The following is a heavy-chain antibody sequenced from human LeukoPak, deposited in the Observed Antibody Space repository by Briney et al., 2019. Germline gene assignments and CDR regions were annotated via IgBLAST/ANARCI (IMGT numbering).Heavy chain of an antibody. CDR2: IIPIFGTA. D-gene: IGHD6-6*01. CDR3: AGSSSSGWFDP. CDR1: GGTFSSYA. J-gene: IGHJ5*02. V-gene: IGHV1-69*05. Sequence: GASVKVSCKASGGTFSSYAISWVRQAPGQGLEWMGGIIPIFGTANYAQKLQGRVTMTTDTSTSTAYMELRSLRSDDTAVHYCAGSSSSGWFDPWGQGTLVTVS.